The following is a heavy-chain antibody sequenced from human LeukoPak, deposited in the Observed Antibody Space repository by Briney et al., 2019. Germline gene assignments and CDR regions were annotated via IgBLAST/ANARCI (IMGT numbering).Heavy chain of an antibody. Sequence: WGSLRLSCQAAGFLFRDYPIGWDRPASGKRLGWVSGIRAGADVIVYADPVKGRFTISRDNSKNTMYLQINSLRAEDSAEYYCTESHLTTATGTGRAFDIWGQGTMVTVSA. CDR3: TESHLTTATGTGRAFDI. CDR1: GFLFRDYP. CDR2: IRAGADVI. D-gene: IGHD1-1*01. V-gene: IGHV3-23*01. J-gene: IGHJ3*02.